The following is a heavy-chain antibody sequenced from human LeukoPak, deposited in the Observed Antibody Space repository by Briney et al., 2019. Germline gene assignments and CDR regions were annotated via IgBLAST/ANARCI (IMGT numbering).Heavy chain of an antibody. J-gene: IGHJ4*02. D-gene: IGHD3-22*01. CDR3: ARQFRRDYYDTTGKPYYFDY. Sequence: SETLSLTCSVSGGYISSTNYYWGWIRQSPGKGLEWIATIYYSVTTYYNPSLKGRATMSVDTSKNQFSLTLTSVTAADTAVYYCARQFRRDYYDTTGKPYYFDYWGQGTLVAVSS. CDR1: GGYISSTNYY. V-gene: IGHV4-39*01. CDR2: IYYSVTT.